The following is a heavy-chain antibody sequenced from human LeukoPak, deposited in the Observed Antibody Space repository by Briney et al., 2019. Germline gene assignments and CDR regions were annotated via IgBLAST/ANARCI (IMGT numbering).Heavy chain of an antibody. CDR2: ISYDGSNK. J-gene: IGHJ4*02. CDR3: ARDPQWLVVSHFDY. D-gene: IGHD6-19*01. CDR1: GFTFSSYA. V-gene: IGHV3-30-3*01. Sequence: GRSLRLSCAASGFTFSSYAMHWVHQAPGKGLEWVAVISYDGSNKYYADSVKGRFTISRDNSKNTLYLQMNSLRAEDTAVYYCARDPQWLVVSHFDYWGQGTLVTVSS.